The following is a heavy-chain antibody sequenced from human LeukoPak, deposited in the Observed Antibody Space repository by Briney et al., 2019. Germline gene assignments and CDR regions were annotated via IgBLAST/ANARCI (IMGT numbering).Heavy chain of an antibody. D-gene: IGHD1-14*01. CDR2: MNEYSTTI. Sequence: GGSLRLSCAASGFPFNSFWMHWVRQAPGKGLVWVSDMNEYSTTIRYADSMKGRFTISRDNAKSILYLQMNNLRAEDTAMYLCARGGFNRVDHWGQGTLVTVSS. J-gene: IGHJ4*02. CDR3: ARGGFNRVDH. CDR1: GFPFNSFW. V-gene: IGHV3-74*01.